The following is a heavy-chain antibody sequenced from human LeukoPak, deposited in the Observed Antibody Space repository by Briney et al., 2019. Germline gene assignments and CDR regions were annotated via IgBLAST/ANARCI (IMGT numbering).Heavy chain of an antibody. CDR1: GFTFSSYA. CDR3: ARDQKNYYYDGSGQGFDP. Sequence: PGGSLSLSCEASGFTFSSYAMHWVRQAPGKGLEWVAVISYDGSNKYYADSVKGRFTISRDNSKNTLYLQMNSLRAEDTAVYYCARDQKNYYYDGSGQGFDPWGQGTLVTVSS. CDR2: ISYDGSNK. J-gene: IGHJ5*02. V-gene: IGHV3-30-3*01. D-gene: IGHD3-22*01.